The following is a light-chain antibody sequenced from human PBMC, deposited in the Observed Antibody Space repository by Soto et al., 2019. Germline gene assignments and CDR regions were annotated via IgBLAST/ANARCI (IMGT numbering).Light chain of an antibody. CDR1: QSISSW. Sequence: DIQMTQSPSTLSASVGDRVTITCRASQSISSWLAWYQQEPGKAPKLLIYKASSLESGVPSRFSGSGSGTEFTLTISSLQPDDFATDYCQQYNSFGGTFGQGTKVEIK. CDR2: KAS. CDR3: QQYNSFGGT. J-gene: IGKJ1*01. V-gene: IGKV1-5*03.